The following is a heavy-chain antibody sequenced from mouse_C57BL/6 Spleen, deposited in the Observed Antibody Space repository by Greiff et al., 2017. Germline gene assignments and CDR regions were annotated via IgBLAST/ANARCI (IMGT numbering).Heavy chain of an antibody. V-gene: IGHV1-9*01. Sequence: VQPQQSGAELMKPGASVKLSCKATGYTFPGYRIAWVKQRPGPGLEWIGEILPGSGSTNYNEKFKDKATFTADTSSNTAYMQRSSLTTEDPAIYYCARRSHYYGSSYWYFGVWGTGTTVTVSS. J-gene: IGHJ1*03. CDR3: ARRSHYYGSSYWYFGV. CDR1: GYTFPGYR. D-gene: IGHD1-1*01. CDR2: ILPGSGST.